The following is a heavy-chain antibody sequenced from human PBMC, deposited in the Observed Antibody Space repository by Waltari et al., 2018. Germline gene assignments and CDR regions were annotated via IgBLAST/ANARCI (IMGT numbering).Heavy chain of an antibody. Sequence: GFTFDDYGMSWVRQAPGKGLEWVSGINWNGGSTGYADSVKGRFTISRDNAKNSLYPQMNSLRAEDTALYYCARCYPPGSSSWYVHYYYYYMDVWGKGTTVTVSS. J-gene: IGHJ6*03. V-gene: IGHV3-20*03. CDR2: INWNGGST. D-gene: IGHD6-13*01. CDR3: ARCYPPGSSSWYVHYYYYYMDV. CDR1: GFTFDDYG.